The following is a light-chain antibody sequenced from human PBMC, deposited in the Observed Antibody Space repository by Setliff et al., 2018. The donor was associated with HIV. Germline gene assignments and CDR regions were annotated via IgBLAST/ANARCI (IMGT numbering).Light chain of an antibody. CDR1: SSDVGGYNY. CDR3: SSYTTSSTVV. V-gene: IGLV2-14*01. Sequence: QSALAQPASVSGSPRQSITISCTGASSDVGGYNYVSWYQQHPGKAPKLMIYEVINRPSGVSNRFSASKSGNTASLTISGLQAEDEADYYCSSYTTSSTVVFGTGTKVTVL. CDR2: EVI. J-gene: IGLJ1*01.